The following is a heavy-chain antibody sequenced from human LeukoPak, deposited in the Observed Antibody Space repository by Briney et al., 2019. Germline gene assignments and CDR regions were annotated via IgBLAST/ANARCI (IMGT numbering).Heavy chain of an antibody. J-gene: IGHJ5*02. CDR2: IYYSGST. CDR3: ARGGYYGSGNDFRFDP. Sequence: SETLSLTCTVSGGSISSYYWSWIRQPPGKGLEWIGYIYYSGSTNYKPSLKSRVTISVDTSKNQFSLKLNSMTAADTAVYYCARGGYYGSGNDFRFDPWGQGTLVTVSS. CDR1: GGSISSYY. V-gene: IGHV4-59*01. D-gene: IGHD3-10*01.